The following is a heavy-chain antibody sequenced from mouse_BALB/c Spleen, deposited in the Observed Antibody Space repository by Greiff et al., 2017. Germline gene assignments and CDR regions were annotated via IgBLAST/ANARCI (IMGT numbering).Heavy chain of an antibody. CDR2: ISSGGSYT. CDR1: GFTFSSYA. J-gene: IGHJ2*01. D-gene: IGHD2-2*01. V-gene: IGHV5-9-4*01. CDR3: ARALYYGYDRPHFDY. Sequence: EVKLMESGGGLVKPGGSLKLSCAASGFTFSSYAMSWVRQSPEKRLEWVAEISSGGSYTYYPDTVTGRFTISRDNAKNTLYLEMSSLRSEDTAMYYCARALYYGYDRPHFDYWGQGTTLTVSS.